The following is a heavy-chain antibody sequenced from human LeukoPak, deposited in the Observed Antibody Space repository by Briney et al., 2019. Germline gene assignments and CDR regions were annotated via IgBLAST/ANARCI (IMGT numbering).Heavy chain of an antibody. Sequence: GGSLRLSCAASGFTFSSNYMSWVRQAPGKGLEWVSVIYSGGSTYYADSVKGRFTISRDNSKNTLYLQMNSLRAEDTAVYYCARDRQHYYDSSGYYTWVYFDYWGQGALVTVSS. J-gene: IGHJ4*02. CDR3: ARDRQHYYDSSGYYTWVYFDY. CDR1: GFTFSSNY. CDR2: IYSGGST. V-gene: IGHV3-66*02. D-gene: IGHD3-22*01.